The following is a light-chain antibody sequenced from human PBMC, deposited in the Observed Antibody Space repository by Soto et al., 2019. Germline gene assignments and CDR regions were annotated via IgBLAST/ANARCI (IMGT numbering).Light chain of an antibody. Sequence: EIVLTKSSGTLSLSPGERATLSCRASQSVSSSYLAWYQQKPGQAPRLLIYGASSRATGIPDRFSGSGSGTDFTLTISRLEPEDFAVYYCQQYGSSLITFGQGTRLEL. J-gene: IGKJ5*01. CDR1: QSVSSSY. V-gene: IGKV3-20*01. CDR2: GAS. CDR3: QQYGSSLIT.